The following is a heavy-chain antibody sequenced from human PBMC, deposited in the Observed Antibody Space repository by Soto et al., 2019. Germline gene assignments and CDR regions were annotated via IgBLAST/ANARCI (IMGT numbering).Heavy chain of an antibody. V-gene: IGHV3-53*01. CDR1: GFTFSSND. Sequence: EVQLVESGGGLIQPGGSLRLSCAASGFTFSSNDMNWVRQAPGKGLEWVSLIYSGGSTYYADSVKGRSTISRDNSKNTFYLQRSPLRAEDAPVFSGAPTPLSPGAPWGQGPLATFSS. CDR2: IYSGGST. CDR3: APTPLSPGAP. D-gene: IGHD2-15*01. J-gene: IGHJ3*01.